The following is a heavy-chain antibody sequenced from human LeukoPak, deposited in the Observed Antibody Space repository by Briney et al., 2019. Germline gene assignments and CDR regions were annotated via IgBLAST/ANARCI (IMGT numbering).Heavy chain of an antibody. CDR1: GGTFSSFT. Sequence: SVKVSRKASGGTFSSFTITWVRQAPGQGLKWTGGIIPIFGTTTHAQNFQGKVTIIADESVSTAYMELSSLRSEDTAVYYCASVHNYYGSGSYSYWGQGTLVTVSS. CDR2: IIPIFGTT. V-gene: IGHV1-69*13. D-gene: IGHD3-10*01. J-gene: IGHJ4*02. CDR3: ASVHNYYGSGSYSY.